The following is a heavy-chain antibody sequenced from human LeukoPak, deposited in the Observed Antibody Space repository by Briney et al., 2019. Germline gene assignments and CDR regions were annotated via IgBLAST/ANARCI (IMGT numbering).Heavy chain of an antibody. V-gene: IGHV3-53*01. CDR1: GFTVRSNY. CDR3: ARAHNYYDSTGLHYKDQ. J-gene: IGHJ4*02. CDR2: IYSGGDT. D-gene: IGHD3-22*01. Sequence: GGSLRLSCAASGFTVRSNYMTWFRQAPGKGLEWVSLIYSGGDTYYADSVKGRFTISRDNSKNTLYLQMNSLRAEDTAVYYCARAHNYYDSTGLHYKDQRGQGTLVTVSS.